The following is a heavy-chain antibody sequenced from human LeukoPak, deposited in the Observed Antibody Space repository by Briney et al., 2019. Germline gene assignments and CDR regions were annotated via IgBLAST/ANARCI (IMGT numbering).Heavy chain of an antibody. D-gene: IGHD6-19*01. CDR2: ISYDGSNK. J-gene: IGHJ4*02. V-gene: IGHV3-30*18. CDR1: GFTFSSYG. Sequence: GRSLRLSCAASGFTFSSYGMHWVRQALGKGLEWVAVISYDGSNKYYADSVKGRFTISRDNSKNTLYLQMNSLRAEDTAVYYCAKTTHSSGWYTAFDYWGQGTLVTVSS. CDR3: AKTTHSSGWYTAFDY.